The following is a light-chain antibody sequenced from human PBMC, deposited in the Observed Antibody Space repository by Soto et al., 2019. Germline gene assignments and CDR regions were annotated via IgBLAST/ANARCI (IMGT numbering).Light chain of an antibody. V-gene: IGKV3-15*01. CDR1: HSVASN. CDR3: QHYNNWPLT. CDR2: GAS. J-gene: IGKJ4*01. Sequence: EILMTQSPATLSVSPGERATLSCRTSHSVASNLAWYQQKPGQAPRLLVYGASTRATGIPARFSGSGSGTEFSLTISSLQSEDFAVYYCQHYNNWPLTFGGGTKVEIK.